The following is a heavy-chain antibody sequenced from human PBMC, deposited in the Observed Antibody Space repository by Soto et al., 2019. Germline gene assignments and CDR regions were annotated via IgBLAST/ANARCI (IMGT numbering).Heavy chain of an antibody. Sequence: ASVKVSCKASGYTFTSYGISWVRRAPGQGLEWMGWISAYNGNTNYAQKLQGRVTMTTDTSTSTAYMELRSLRSDDTAVYYCARVGSSGWYGQANDYWGQGTLVTVSS. J-gene: IGHJ4*02. CDR2: ISAYNGNT. CDR3: ARVGSSGWYGQANDY. V-gene: IGHV1-18*01. D-gene: IGHD6-19*01. CDR1: GYTFTSYG.